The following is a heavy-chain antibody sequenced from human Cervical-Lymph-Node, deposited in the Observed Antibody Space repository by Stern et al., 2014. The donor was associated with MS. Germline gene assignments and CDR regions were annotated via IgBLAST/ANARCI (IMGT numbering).Heavy chain of an antibody. CDR2: MNPDSGDT. D-gene: IGHD7-27*01. J-gene: IGHJ4*02. CDR1: GYSFTSDD. CDR3: TKAWVA. V-gene: IGHV1-8*01. Sequence: VRLVESGAEVKKPGASVKLSCKASGYSFTSDDINWVRQVPGQGREWKGWMNPDSGDTGYAQKFQGRFTITRDTSISTAYMELTSLTSDDTAVYYCTKAWVAWGQGTQVIVSS.